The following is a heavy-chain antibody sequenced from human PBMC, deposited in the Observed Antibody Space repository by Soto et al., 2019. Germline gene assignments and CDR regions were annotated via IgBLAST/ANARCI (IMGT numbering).Heavy chain of an antibody. V-gene: IGHV1-2*04. J-gene: IGHJ6*02. D-gene: IGHD6-13*01. Sequence: ASVKVSCKASGYTFTGYYMHWVRQAPGQGLDWMGWINHNSGGTKYAQKLQGWVTMTRDTSISTAYMELSRLRSDDTAVYYCARDRVAAAGDYYYYYGMDVWGQGTTVTVSS. CDR3: ARDRVAAAGDYYYYYGMDV. CDR2: INHNSGGT. CDR1: GYTFTGYY.